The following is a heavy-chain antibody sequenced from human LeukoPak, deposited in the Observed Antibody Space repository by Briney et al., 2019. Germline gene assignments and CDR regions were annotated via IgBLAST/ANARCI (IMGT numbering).Heavy chain of an antibody. Sequence: GGSLRLSCAASGFTFSDYYMSWIRQAPGKGLEWVSYISSSGSTIYYADPVKGRFTISRDNAKNSLYLQMNSLRAEDTAVYYCAKVRERRYFDYWGQGTLVTVSS. J-gene: IGHJ4*02. CDR2: ISSSGSTI. V-gene: IGHV3-11*01. CDR1: GFTFSDYY. D-gene: IGHD1-1*01. CDR3: AKVRERRYFDY.